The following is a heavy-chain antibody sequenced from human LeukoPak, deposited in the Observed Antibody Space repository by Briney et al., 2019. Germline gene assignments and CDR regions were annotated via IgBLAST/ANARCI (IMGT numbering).Heavy chain of an antibody. V-gene: IGHV1-69*13. D-gene: IGHD3-10*01. J-gene: IGHJ5*02. CDR2: IIPIFGTA. Sequence: SVKVSCKASGGTFSSYAISWVRQAPGQGLEWMGGIIPIFGTANYAQKFQGRVTNTADESTSTAYMELSSLRSEDTAVYYCAPYGSGEKNWFDPWGQGTLVTVSS. CDR3: APYGSGEKNWFDP. CDR1: GGTFSSYA.